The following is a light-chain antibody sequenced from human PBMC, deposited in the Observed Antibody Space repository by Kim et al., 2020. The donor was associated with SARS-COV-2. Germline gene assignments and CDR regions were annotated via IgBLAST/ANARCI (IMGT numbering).Light chain of an antibody. CDR3: QQYNTWPFT. Sequence: VSPGERATLSCRASQNVNSNLAWYQQKPGQSPRLLISYASTRASGIPARFSGSGSGKEFTLTISSLQSEDFAVYYCQQYNTWPFTFGPGTKVDIK. CDR2: YAS. J-gene: IGKJ3*01. V-gene: IGKV3-15*01. CDR1: QNVNSN.